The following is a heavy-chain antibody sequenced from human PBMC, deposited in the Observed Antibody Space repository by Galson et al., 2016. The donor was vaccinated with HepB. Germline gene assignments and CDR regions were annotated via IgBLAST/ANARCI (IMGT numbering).Heavy chain of an antibody. J-gene: IGHJ6*02. CDR3: ARGRQSCTRRAHGMDV. CDR2: ISGSGSTA. V-gene: IGHV3-23*01. CDR1: GFTFSNFA. Sequence: SLRLSCAASGFTFSNFAMNWARQAPGKGLEWVSAISGSGSTAYYADSVQGRFTISRDNSKDTLYLQMTRLGADETAVYYCARGRQSCTRRAHGMDVWGQGTTVTVSS. D-gene: IGHD3-16*02.